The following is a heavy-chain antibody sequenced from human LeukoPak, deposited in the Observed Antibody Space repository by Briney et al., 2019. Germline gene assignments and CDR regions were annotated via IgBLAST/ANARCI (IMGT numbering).Heavy chain of an antibody. J-gene: IGHJ1*01. V-gene: IGHV4-34*01. Sequence: SETLSLTCAVYGGSFSGYYWSWIRQPPGKGLEWIGEINHSGSTSYNPSLKSRVTISVDTSKNQFSLKLSSVTAADTAVYYCAREAGTGYFQHWGQGTLVTVSS. D-gene: IGHD6-13*01. CDR2: INHSGST. CDR3: AREAGTGYFQH. CDR1: GGSFSGYY.